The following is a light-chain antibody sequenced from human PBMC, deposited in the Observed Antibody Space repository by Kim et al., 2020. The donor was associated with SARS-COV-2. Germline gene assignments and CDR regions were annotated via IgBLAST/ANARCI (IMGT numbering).Light chain of an antibody. CDR3: LQHSSYPYT. CDR2: AAS. J-gene: IGKJ2*01. V-gene: IGKV1-17*01. Sequence: DIQMTQSPSSLSASVGDRVTITCRASQGIRNALGWYQQKPGKAPKRLIYAASSLQSGVPSRFSGSGSGTEFTLTISSLQPEDFATYFCLQHSSYPYTFGQGTELEI. CDR1: QGIRNA.